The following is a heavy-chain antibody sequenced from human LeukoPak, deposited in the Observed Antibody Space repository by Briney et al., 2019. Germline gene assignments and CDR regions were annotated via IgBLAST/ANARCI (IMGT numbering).Heavy chain of an antibody. CDR3: ARDRGADYGDFDY. CDR2: ISTGGSSI. CDR1: RSTFSGYS. Sequence: GGSLRLSCTASRSTFSGYSFNWVCRSPGRGLEWVSYISTGGSSIYYADSVRGRFTSSRDNAKSSLYLQMNSLRGDDTGVYYCARDRGADYGDFDYWGQGTLVTVSS. D-gene: IGHD3-10*01. V-gene: IGHV3-48*01. J-gene: IGHJ4*02.